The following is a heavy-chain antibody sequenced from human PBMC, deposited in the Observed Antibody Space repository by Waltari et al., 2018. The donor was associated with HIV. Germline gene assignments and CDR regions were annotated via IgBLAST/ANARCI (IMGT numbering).Heavy chain of an antibody. D-gene: IGHD4-17*01. V-gene: IGHV4-34*01. CDR2: INHSGST. CDR3: ARGHLYGDYDYWYFDL. Sequence: WIGEINHSGSTNYNPSLKSRVTISVDTSKNQFSLKLSSVTAADTAVYYCARGHLYGDYDYWYFDLWGRGTLVTVSS. J-gene: IGHJ2*01.